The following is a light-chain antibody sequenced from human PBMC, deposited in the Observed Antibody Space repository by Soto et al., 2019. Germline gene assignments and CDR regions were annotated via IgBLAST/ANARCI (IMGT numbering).Light chain of an antibody. J-gene: IGLJ2*01. V-gene: IGLV3-25*03. Sequence: SYELTQAPSVSVPPGQTARITCSGDALPKQYAYWYQQRPGQAPILVIYKDNERPSGIPERFSGSSSGTTVTLTISGVQAEDEADYYCQSADNRGTYVVFGGGTKLTVL. CDR2: KDN. CDR3: QSADNRGTYVV. CDR1: ALPKQY.